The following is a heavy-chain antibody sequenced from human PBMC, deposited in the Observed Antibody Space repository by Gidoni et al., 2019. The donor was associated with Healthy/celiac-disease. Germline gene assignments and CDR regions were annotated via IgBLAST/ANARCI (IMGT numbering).Heavy chain of an antibody. CDR1: VYTFTGYY. CDR2: MNPNSGGT. J-gene: IGHJ4*02. D-gene: IGHD2-21*02. V-gene: IGHV1-2*04. CDR3: ARAVVDNQVTVGYDY. Sequence: QVHLLQSGAEVKKPGASVNVSFKASVYTFTGYYMHGVRQAPGQVLEWMGWMNPNSGGTNYAQKFQGWVTMTRDTSISTAYRELSRLRSDDTAVYYCARAVVDNQVTVGYDYWGQGTLVTVSS.